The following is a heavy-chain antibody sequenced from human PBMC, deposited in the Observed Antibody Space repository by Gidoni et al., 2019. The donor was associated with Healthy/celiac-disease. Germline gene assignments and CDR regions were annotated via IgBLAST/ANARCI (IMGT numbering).Heavy chain of an antibody. D-gene: IGHD3-16*02. Sequence: EVQLLESGGGLVQPGGSLRLSCAASGFPFSSHAMSWVRQAPGKGLEWVSAISGSGGSTYYADSVKGRFTISRDNSKNTLYLQMNSLRAEDTAVYYCAKGPYDYVWGSYRLNFDYWGQGTLVTVSS. CDR3: AKGPYDYVWGSYRLNFDY. CDR1: GFPFSSHA. V-gene: IGHV3-23*01. J-gene: IGHJ4*02. CDR2: ISGSGGST.